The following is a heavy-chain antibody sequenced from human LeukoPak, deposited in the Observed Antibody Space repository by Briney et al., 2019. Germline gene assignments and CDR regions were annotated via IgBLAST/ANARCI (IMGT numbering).Heavy chain of an antibody. D-gene: IGHD5-18*01. CDR2: IYPGDSDT. CDR3: ARRSYGYAFDI. CDR1: EYIFTSYW. Sequence: GESLKISCKGSEYIFTSYWLGWARQMPGKGLEWMGIIYPGDSDTKYSPSLQGQVTISADKSISTAYLQWSSLKASDTAMYYCARRSYGYAFDIWGQGTMVTVSS. V-gene: IGHV5-51*01. J-gene: IGHJ3*02.